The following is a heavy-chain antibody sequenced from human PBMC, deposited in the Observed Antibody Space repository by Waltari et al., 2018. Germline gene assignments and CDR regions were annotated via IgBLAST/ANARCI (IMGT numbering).Heavy chain of an antibody. Sequence: EVQLVESGGGLVQPGGSLRLSCVVSGFTFSNHWMSWVRQAPGKGLEWVANIKQDGSEKYYVDSVKGRFTISRDNTENSLYLQMNSLRAEDTAVYYCARDTSRRYYYDSWGQGTLVTVSS. CDR1: GFTFSNHW. CDR3: ARDTSRRYYYDS. CDR2: IKQDGSEK. V-gene: IGHV3-7*03. J-gene: IGHJ4*02.